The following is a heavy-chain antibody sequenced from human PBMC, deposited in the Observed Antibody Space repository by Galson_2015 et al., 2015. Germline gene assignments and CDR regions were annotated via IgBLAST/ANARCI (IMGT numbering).Heavy chain of an antibody. CDR2: IYSGGST. CDR3: ARGNDYGWFDP. D-gene: IGHD4-17*01. V-gene: IGHV3-53*01. J-gene: IGHJ5*02. CDR1: GFTFSSNY. Sequence: SLRLSCAASGFTFSSNYMSWVRQAPGKGLEWVSVIYSGGSTYYADSVKGRFAISRDNSKNTLYLQMNSLRAEDTAVYYCARGNDYGWFDPWGQGTLVTVSS.